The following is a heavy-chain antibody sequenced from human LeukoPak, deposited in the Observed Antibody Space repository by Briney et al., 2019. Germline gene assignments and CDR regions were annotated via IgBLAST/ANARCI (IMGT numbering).Heavy chain of an antibody. CDR2: IKQDGNEN. CDR1: GLIFSDYW. Sequence: PGGSLRLSCAASGLIFSDYWMSWVRQGPGKGLEWVANIKQDGNENYYVDSVMGRFTISRDNAKNTLYLQMTSLRPEDTAVYYYASGNEFDYWGQGTLVAVSS. D-gene: IGHD1-26*01. J-gene: IGHJ4*02. V-gene: IGHV3-7*01. CDR3: ASGNEFDY.